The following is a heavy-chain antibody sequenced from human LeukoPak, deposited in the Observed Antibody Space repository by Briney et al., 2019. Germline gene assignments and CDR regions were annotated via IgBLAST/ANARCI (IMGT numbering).Heavy chain of an antibody. J-gene: IGHJ5*02. CDR1: GGSFSGYY. CDR2: INHSGST. D-gene: IGHD3-10*01. CDR3: ARRRMVRGVILPNWFDP. Sequence: SETLSLTCAVYGGSFSGYYWRWIRQPPGKGLEWIGEINHSGSTNYNPSLKSRVTISVDTSKNQFSLKLSSVTAADTAVYYCARRRMVRGVILPNWFDPWGQGTLVTVSS. V-gene: IGHV4-34*01.